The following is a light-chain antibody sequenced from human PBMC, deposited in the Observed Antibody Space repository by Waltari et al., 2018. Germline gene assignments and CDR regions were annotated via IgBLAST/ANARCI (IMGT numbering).Light chain of an antibody. J-gene: IGLJ1*01. CDR1: SSNIGNNA. V-gene: IGLV1-36*01. CDR2: DDD. Sequence: QSVLTQPPSVSEAPRQRVTIPCSGSSSNIGNNAVNWYQQLPGKAPKLLIYDDDLLPSGVSDRFSGSKSGTSASLAIIGLQSGDEADYYCAAWDDSLNGYVFGTGTKVTVL. CDR3: AAWDDSLNGYV.